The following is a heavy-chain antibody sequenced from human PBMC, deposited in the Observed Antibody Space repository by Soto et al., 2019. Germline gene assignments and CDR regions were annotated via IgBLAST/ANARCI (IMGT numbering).Heavy chain of an antibody. Sequence: QLQLQESGSGLVKPSQTLSLTCAVSGGSISSGGYSWSWIRQPPGKGLEWIGYIYHSGSTYYNPSPKSRVTMAIDRSTNQFSLKLSSLSAADSAVYYCAGVRGPYCGGECYPPPPTWFDPSGQGTLVTVSS. J-gene: IGHJ5*02. D-gene: IGHD2-21*01. CDR1: GGSISSGGYS. CDR3: AGVRGPYCGGECYPPPPTWFDP. V-gene: IGHV4-30-2*01. CDR2: IYHSGST.